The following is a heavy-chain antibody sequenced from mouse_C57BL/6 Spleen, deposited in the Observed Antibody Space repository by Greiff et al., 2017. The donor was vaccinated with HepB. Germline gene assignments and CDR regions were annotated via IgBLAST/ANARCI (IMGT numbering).Heavy chain of an antibody. CDR1: GYTFTSYW. V-gene: IGHV1-69*01. D-gene: IGHD1-1*01. Sequence: QVQLQQPGAELVMPGASVKLSCKASGYTFTSYWMHWVKQRPGQGLEWIGEIDPSDSYTNYNQKFKGKSTLTVDKSSSTAYMQLSSLTSEDSAVYYCARPYYYGSSYDVDYWGQGTTLTVSS. CDR3: ARPYYYGSSYDVDY. CDR2: IDPSDSYT. J-gene: IGHJ2*01.